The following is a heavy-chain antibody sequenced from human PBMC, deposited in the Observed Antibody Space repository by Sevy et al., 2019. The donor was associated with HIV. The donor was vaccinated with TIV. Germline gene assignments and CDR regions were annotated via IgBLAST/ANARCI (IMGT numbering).Heavy chain of an antibody. CDR1: GFTFSSYG. CDR3: ASLPNNYYDISGYSGDDAFDI. CDR2: IWNDRTNK. D-gene: IGHD3-22*01. J-gene: IGHJ3*02. V-gene: IGHV3-33*01. Sequence: GGSLRLSCVASGFTFSSYGMHWVRQAPSKGLEWVAVIWNDRTNKNYADSVKGRFTISRDNSKNTLYLQMNSLRAEDTAVYYCASLPNNYYDISGYSGDDAFDIWGQGTMVTVSS.